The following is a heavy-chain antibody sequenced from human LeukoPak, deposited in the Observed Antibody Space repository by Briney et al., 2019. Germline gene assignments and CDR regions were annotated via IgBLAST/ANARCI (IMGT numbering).Heavy chain of an antibody. CDR1: GFTFSSYA. V-gene: IGHV3-23*01. Sequence: GGSLRLSCAASGFTFSSYAMSWVRQAPGKELEWVSAISGSGGSTYYADSVKGRFTISRDNSKNTLYLQMNSLRAEDTAVYYCAKTGPQWFGELLAYFDYWGQGTLVTVSS. CDR2: ISGSGGST. CDR3: AKTGPQWFGELLAYFDY. J-gene: IGHJ4*02. D-gene: IGHD3-10*01.